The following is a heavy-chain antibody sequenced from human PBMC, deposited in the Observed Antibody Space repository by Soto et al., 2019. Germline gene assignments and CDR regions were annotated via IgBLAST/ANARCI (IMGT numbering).Heavy chain of an antibody. Sequence: PSETLSLTCTVSGGSISSYYWSWIRQPPGKGLDWIGYIYYTEKTNYNPSLKSRVTISVDTSKNQFSQKLRSVTAADTGVYFCVRARFQLLHPYYYGMDVWGQGTAVTVSS. CDR2: IYYTEKT. V-gene: IGHV4-59*01. CDR1: GGSISSYY. J-gene: IGHJ6*02. CDR3: VRARFQLLHPYYYGMDV. D-gene: IGHD2-15*01.